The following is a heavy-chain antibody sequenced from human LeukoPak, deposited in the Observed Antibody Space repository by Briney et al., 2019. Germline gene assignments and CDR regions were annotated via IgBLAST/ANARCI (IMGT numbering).Heavy chain of an antibody. CDR3: GGDPNGDYIGAFDM. D-gene: IGHD4-17*01. V-gene: IGHV3-23*01. CDR1: GFTFSAYA. Sequence: PGGSLRLSCTASGFTFSAYAMMWVRQAPGKGPEWVSAIRGGGGSEFYADPVKGRFTISRDNSKNTLFLQMNNLRPEDTAVYYCGGDPNGDYIGAFDMWGPGTMVTVSS. J-gene: IGHJ3*02. CDR2: IRGGGGSE.